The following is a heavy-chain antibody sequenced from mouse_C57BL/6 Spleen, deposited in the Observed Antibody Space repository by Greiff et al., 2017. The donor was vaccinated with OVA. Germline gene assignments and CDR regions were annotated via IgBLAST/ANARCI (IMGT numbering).Heavy chain of an antibody. CDR2: ISDCGSYT. CDR3: ARDIPGAMDY. V-gene: IGHV5-4*01. J-gene: IGHJ4*01. Sequence: EVQGVESGGGLVKPGGSLKLSCAASGFTFSSYAMSWVRQTPEKRLEWVATISDCGSYTYYPDNVKGRFTISRDNAKNNLYLQMSHLKSEDTAMYYCARDIPGAMDYWGQGTSVTVSS. D-gene: IGHD3-1*01. CDR1: GFTFSSYA.